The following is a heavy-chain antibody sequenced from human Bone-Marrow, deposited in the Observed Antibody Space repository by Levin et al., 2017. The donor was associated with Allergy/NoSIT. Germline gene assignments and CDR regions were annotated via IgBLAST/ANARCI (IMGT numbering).Heavy chain of an antibody. V-gene: IGHV3-7*01. CDR3: AKNSSGWTGDPDYYYYYGMDV. Sequence: PGGSLRLSCAASGFTFSSYWMSWVRQAPGKGLEWVANIKQDGSEKYYVDSVKGRFTISRDNAKNSLYLQMNSLRAEDTAVYYCAKNSSGWTGDPDYYYYYGMDVWGQGTTVTVSS. J-gene: IGHJ6*02. D-gene: IGHD6-19*01. CDR2: IKQDGSEK. CDR1: GFTFSSYW.